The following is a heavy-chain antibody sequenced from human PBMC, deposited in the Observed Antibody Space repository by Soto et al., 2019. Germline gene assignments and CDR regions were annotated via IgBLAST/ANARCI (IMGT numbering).Heavy chain of an antibody. V-gene: IGHV4-31*03. CDR1: GGSISSGGYY. D-gene: IGHD2-21*02. CDR3: ARVRGGVTQQNRPNYYFDY. Sequence: PSETLPLTCTVSGGSISSGGYYWSWIRQHPGKGLEWIGYIYYSGSTYYNPSLKSRVTISVDTSKNQFSLKLSSVTAADTAVYYCARVRGGVTQQNRPNYYFDYWGQGTLVTVSS. J-gene: IGHJ4*02. CDR2: IYYSGST.